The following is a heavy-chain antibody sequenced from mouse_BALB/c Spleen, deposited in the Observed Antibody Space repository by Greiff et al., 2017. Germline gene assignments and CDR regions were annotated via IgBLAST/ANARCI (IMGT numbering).Heavy chain of an antibody. D-gene: IGHD1-1*01. CDR1: GFTFSDYY. Sequence: EVKLMESGGGLVKPGGSLKLSCAASGFTFSDYYMYWVRQTPEKRLEWVATISDGGSYTYYPDSVKGRFTISRDNAKNNLYLQMSSLKSEDTAMYYCARDDGHGYWGQGTLVTVSA. CDR3: ARDDGHGY. V-gene: IGHV5-4*02. CDR2: ISDGGSYT. J-gene: IGHJ3*01.